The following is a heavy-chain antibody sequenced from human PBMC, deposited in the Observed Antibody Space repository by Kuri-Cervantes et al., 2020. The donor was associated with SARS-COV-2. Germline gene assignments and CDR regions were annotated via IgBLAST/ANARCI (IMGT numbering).Heavy chain of an antibody. CDR1: GYTFTSYY. D-gene: IGHD2-2*01. Sequence: ASVKVSCKASGYTFTSYYMHWVRQAPGQGLEWMGIINPSGGSTSYAQKFQGRVTMTRDTSTSTVYMELSSLKASDTAMYYCARVRGIVPAAMADYWGQGTLVTVSS. CDR3: ARVRGIVPAAMADY. V-gene: IGHV1-46*01. CDR2: INPSGGST. J-gene: IGHJ4*02.